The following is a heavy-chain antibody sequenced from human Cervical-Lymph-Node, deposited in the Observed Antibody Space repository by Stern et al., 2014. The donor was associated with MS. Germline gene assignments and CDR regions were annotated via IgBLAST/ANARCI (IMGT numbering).Heavy chain of an antibody. Sequence: VQLLESGPGLVQPSATLSLTCTVSSGSMRSYYWRWIRQPPGKGLEWIGYIYYSGNTNYNPSLKSRVTISIDMSKKQFSLRLTSVTAADTAVYYCVRDRCGGDCYYGMDVWGQGTTVTVSS. CDR3: VRDRCGGDCYYGMDV. J-gene: IGHJ6*02. CDR2: IYYSGNT. V-gene: IGHV4-59*01. D-gene: IGHD2-21*01. CDR1: SGSMRSYY.